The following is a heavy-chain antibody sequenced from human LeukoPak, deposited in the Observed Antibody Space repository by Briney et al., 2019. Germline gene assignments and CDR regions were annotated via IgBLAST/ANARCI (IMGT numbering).Heavy chain of an antibody. CDR3: AKDLSQGPYCTNSVCSMIFDH. CDR1: GFTFSSYG. CDR2: IRYDGSNK. V-gene: IGHV3-30*02. J-gene: IGHJ4*02. Sequence: GRSLRLSCAASGFTFSSYGMHWVRQAPGKGLEWVAVIRYDGSNKYYADAVTGRFTISRDNSRNTLYLQMNSLRGDDTAVYYCAKDLSQGPYCTNSVCSMIFDHWGQGTQVTVSS. D-gene: IGHD2-8*01.